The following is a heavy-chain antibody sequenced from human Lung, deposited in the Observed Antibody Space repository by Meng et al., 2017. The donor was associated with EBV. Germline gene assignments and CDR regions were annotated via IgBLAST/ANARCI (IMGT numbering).Heavy chain of an antibody. CDR3: GRDQGRQLINH. J-gene: IGHJ4*02. Sequence: VLLEDARHGVVKPSGTPALTCAVSGGSSSISNWWSWVRQPPGKGLEWIGKIYHSGITIYNPSLKSRVVISVDRSKNQFSLNLSSVTAADTAVYYCGRDQGRQLINHWGQGTLVTVSS. CDR2: IYHSGIT. D-gene: IGHD1-1*01. CDR1: GGSSSISNW. V-gene: IGHV4-4*02.